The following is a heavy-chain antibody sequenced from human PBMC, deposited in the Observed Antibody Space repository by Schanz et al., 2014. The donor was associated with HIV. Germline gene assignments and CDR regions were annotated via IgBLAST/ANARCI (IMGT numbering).Heavy chain of an antibody. CDR3: AREGGNLVEGGYFFDY. J-gene: IGHJ4*02. CDR1: GGTFSTYA. Sequence: QVHLVQSGAEVKRPGTTVKVSCKASGGTFSTYAINWVRQAPGQGLEWMGGTIPVFGKANYAQKFEDRITITADESTSTAYMELSSLRLEDTAVYYCAREGGNLVEGGYFFDYWGQGTLVTVSS. V-gene: IGHV1-69*01. D-gene: IGHD2-15*01. CDR2: TIPVFGKA.